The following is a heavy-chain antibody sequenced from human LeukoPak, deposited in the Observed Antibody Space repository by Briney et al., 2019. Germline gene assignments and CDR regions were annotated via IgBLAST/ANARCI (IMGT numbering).Heavy chain of an antibody. CDR3: ARDTGEPRGAQRGSEY. CDR2: ISSSSNYI. J-gene: IGHJ4*02. CDR1: GFSFSGYS. D-gene: IGHD7-27*01. Sequence: GGSLRFSCAASGFSFSGYSMNWVRQAPGKGLEWVSSISSSSNYIDYADSVKGRFTISRDNAKNSLYLQMNSLRVEDTAVYYCARDTGEPRGAQRGSEYWGQGTLVTVSS. V-gene: IGHV3-21*01.